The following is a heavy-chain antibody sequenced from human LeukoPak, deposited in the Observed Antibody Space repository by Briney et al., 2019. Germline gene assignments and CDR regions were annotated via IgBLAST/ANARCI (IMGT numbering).Heavy chain of an antibody. J-gene: IGHJ4*02. CDR3: AKEQWLINSFDY. Sequence: GGSLRLSCAASGLSFSNYDMHWVRQAPGKGLEWVALISNDGSNNNYADSVRGRFNISRDNSKNTLYLEVNSLRVEDTGVYYCAKEQWLINSFDYWGQGTLVTVSS. D-gene: IGHD6-19*01. CDR2: ISNDGSNN. CDR1: GLSFSNYD. V-gene: IGHV3-30*18.